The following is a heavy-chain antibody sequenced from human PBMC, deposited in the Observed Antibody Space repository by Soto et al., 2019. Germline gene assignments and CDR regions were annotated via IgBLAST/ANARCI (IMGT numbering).Heavy chain of an antibody. J-gene: IGHJ5*02. Sequence: SETLSLTCTVSGGSISSGGYYWSWIRQHPGKGLEWIGYIYYSGSTYYNPSLKSRVTISVDTSKNQFSLKLSSVTAADTAVYYCARAVTFRESAGGNWFDPWGQGTLVTVSS. V-gene: IGHV4-31*03. CDR1: GGSISSGGYY. CDR2: IYYSGST. CDR3: ARAVTFRESAGGNWFDP. D-gene: IGHD3-10*01.